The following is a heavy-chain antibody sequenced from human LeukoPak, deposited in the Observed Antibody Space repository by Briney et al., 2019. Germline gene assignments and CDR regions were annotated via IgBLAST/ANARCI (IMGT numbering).Heavy chain of an antibody. D-gene: IGHD6-19*01. CDR2: IYYSGST. CDR1: GGSISSSSYY. CDR3: ARFYRGSGWYAYYYYYMDV. Sequence: PSETLSLTCTVSGGSISSSSYYWGWIRQPPGKGLEWIGSIYYSGSTYYNPSLKSRVTISVDTSKNQFSLKLSSVTAADTAVYYCARFYRGSGWYAYYYYYMDVWGKGTTVTVSS. V-gene: IGHV4-39*07. J-gene: IGHJ6*03.